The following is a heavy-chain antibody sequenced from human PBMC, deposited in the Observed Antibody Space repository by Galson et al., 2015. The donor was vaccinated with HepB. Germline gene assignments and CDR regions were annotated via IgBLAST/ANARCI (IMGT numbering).Heavy chain of an antibody. CDR2: IYYSGNT. V-gene: IGHV4-39*07. D-gene: IGHD6-19*01. CDR3: GRDSYGGGYSSGWYQY. CDR1: GGSISSSTYY. J-gene: IGHJ4*02. Sequence: QVQLQESGPGLVKPSETLSLTCTVSGGSISSSTYYWGWIRQPPGKALQWIGSIYYSGNTYYNPSLKSRVTISVDTSKNQFSLKLSSLTAADTAVYYCGRDSYGGGYSSGWYQYWGQGKLVTVSS.